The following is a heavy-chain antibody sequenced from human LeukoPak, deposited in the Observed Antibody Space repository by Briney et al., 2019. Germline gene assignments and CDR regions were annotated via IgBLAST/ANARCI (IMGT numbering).Heavy chain of an antibody. CDR2: IYYSGST. V-gene: IGHV4-30-4*08. CDR1: GGSISSGDYY. Sequence: PSQTLSLTCTVSGGSISSGDYYWSWIRQPPGKGLEWIGYIYYSGSTYYNPSLKSRVTISVDTSKNQFSLKLSSVTAADTAVYFWAVLAVAGFFDYWGQGTLVTVSS. J-gene: IGHJ4*02. D-gene: IGHD6-19*01. CDR3: AVLAVAGFFDY.